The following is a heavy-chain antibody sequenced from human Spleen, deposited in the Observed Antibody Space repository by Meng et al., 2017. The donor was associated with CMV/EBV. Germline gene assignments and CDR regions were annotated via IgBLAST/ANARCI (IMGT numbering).Heavy chain of an antibody. CDR1: GYNFNDYF. CDR2: INPYTGGT. Sequence: KVSCRASGYNFNDYFIHWVRQAPGQELEWMGRINPYTGGTNYAHTFQGRVTLTRDTSISTVYMEVNNLKSDDTAVYFCARGVTGTSSLWGQGTLVTVSS. V-gene: IGHV1-2*02. J-gene: IGHJ4*02. CDR3: ARGVTGTSSL. D-gene: IGHD1-7*01.